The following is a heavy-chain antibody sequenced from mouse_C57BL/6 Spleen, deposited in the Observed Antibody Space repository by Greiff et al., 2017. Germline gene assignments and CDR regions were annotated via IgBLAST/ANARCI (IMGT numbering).Heavy chain of an antibody. Sequence: QVQLKQSGPELVKPGASVKISCKASGYAFSSSWMNWVKQRPGKGLEWIGRIYPGAGDTNYNGRIKGKATLTADKSSSTAYMQRSSLTSEDAAVCFCSIGYEGSAMDYWGQGTSVTVSS. V-gene: IGHV1-82*01. CDR1: GYAFSSSW. CDR2: IYPGAGDT. J-gene: IGHJ4*01. D-gene: IGHD2-2*01. CDR3: SIGYEGSAMDY.